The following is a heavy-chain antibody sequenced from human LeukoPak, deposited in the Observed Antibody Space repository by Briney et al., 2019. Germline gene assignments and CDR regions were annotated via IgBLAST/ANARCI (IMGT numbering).Heavy chain of an antibody. D-gene: IGHD2-15*01. Sequence: GGSLRLSCAASGFTVSTNYMNWVRQAPGKGLEWVSIIYSDDTTYYADSVKGRFTISRDNSKNTLYLQMNSLRVEDTAVYYCTRDPWVVAPGDWGQGTLVTVSS. J-gene: IGHJ4*02. CDR1: GFTVSTNY. V-gene: IGHV3-53*01. CDR3: TRDPWVVAPGD. CDR2: IYSDDTT.